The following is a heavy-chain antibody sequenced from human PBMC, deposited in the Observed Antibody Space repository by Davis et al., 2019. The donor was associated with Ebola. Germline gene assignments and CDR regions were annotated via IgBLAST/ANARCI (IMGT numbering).Heavy chain of an antibody. CDR3: ARLHYSSSWYEYNWFDP. J-gene: IGHJ5*02. V-gene: IGHV4-59*08. Sequence: SETLSLTCTVSGGSISSYYWSWIRQPPGKGLEWIGYIYYSGSTNYNPSLKSRVTISVDTSKNQFSLKLSSVTAADTAVYYCARLHYSSSWYEYNWFDPWGQGTLVTVSS. CDR1: GGSISSYY. D-gene: IGHD6-13*01. CDR2: IYYSGST.